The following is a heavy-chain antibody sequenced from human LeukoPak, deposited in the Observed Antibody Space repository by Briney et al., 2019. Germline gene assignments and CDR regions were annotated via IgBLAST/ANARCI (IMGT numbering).Heavy chain of an antibody. V-gene: IGHV1-2*02. CDR2: INPNSGGT. D-gene: IGHD5-18*01. CDR3: ANDLNRGYSMFYFDY. J-gene: IGHJ4*02. Sequence: GASVKVSCKASGYTFTGYYIYWVRQAPGQGLEWMGWINPNSGGTNYAQKFQGRVTMTRDTSISTAYMELSRLRSDDTAVYYCANDLNRGYSMFYFDYWGQGTLVTVSS. CDR1: GYTFTGYY.